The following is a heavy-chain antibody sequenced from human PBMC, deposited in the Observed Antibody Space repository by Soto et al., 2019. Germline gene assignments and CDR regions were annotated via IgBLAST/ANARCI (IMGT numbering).Heavy chain of an antibody. CDR1: GGSVSSGSYH. CDR3: ARDGHGMYV. CDR2: IHVSGST. V-gene: IGHV4-61*01. Sequence: QVQLQESGPGLVKPSETLSLTCTVSGGSVSSGSYHWTWIRQPPGKGLEWIGYIHVSGSTNDNPSLKGRVTRSIDTYKNQLSLKLSSVTAADTAVYYCARDGHGMYVWGQGTKVTVSS. J-gene: IGHJ6*02.